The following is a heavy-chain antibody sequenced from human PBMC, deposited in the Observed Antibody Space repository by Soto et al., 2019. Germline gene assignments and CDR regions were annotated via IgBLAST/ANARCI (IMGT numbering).Heavy chain of an antibody. D-gene: IGHD2-2*01. CDR1: GFTFSNAW. J-gene: IGHJ6*02. V-gene: IGHV3-15*01. CDR2: IKSKTDGGTT. CDR3: TTSLGCSSTSCRYYYYYYGMDV. Sequence: PGGSLRLSCAASGFTFSNAWMSWVRQAPGKRLEWVGRIKSKTDGGTTDYAAPVKGRFTISRDDSKNTLYLQMNSLKTEDTAVYYCTTSLGCSSTSCRYYYYYYGMDVWGQGTTVTVSS.